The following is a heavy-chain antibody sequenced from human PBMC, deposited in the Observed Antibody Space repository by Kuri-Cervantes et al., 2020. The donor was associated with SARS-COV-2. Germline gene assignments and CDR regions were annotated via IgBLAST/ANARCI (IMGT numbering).Heavy chain of an antibody. CDR1: GVTFSIFD. V-gene: IGHV1-69*04. CDR2: IIPILGTA. Sequence: SVKVSCKASGVTFSIFDMSWVRQAPGQGLEWMGRIIPILGTANYAQKFQGRVTITADKSTSTAYMELSSLRSEDTAVYYCARGRGITMIVVGLDIWGQGTMVTVSS. J-gene: IGHJ3*02. CDR3: ARGRGITMIVVGLDI. D-gene: IGHD3-22*01.